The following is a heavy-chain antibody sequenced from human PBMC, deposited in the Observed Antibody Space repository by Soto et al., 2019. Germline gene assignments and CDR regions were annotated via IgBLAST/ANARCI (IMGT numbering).Heavy chain of an antibody. V-gene: IGHV4-4*07. J-gene: IGHJ5*02. CDR2: IFSSGIT. D-gene: IGHD2-21*02. CDR1: GGSITDYS. Sequence: SETLSLTCTVSGGSITDYSWVWIRQPAGKGLEWIGCIFSSGITNYNPSLKGRITMSLDTSKNQFSLKLNSATATDTAVYFCARDQGVVVTADNWFDPWGQGILVTVSS. CDR3: ARDQGVVVTADNWFDP.